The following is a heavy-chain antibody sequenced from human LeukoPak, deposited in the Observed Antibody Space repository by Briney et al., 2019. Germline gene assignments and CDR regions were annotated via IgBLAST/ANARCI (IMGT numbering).Heavy chain of an antibody. CDR2: INPNSGGT. D-gene: IGHD2-15*01. CDR3: ARAPPGSGGSSNWFDP. J-gene: IGHJ5*02. CDR1: GYTFSGYY. Sequence: ASVKVSCRASGYTFSGYYMHWVRQAPGQGLEWMGWINPNSGGTYYAQKFQGRVTMTRDTSISTAYMELSSLRSEDTAVYYCARAPPGSGGSSNWFDPWGQGTLVTVSS. V-gene: IGHV1-2*02.